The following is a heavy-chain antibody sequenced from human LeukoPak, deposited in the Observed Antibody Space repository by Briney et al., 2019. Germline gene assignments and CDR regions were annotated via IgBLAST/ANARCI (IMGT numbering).Heavy chain of an antibody. V-gene: IGHV3-21*01. CDR2: ISSSSSYI. CDR1: GFTFSSYS. J-gene: IGHJ4*02. D-gene: IGHD6-6*01. Sequence: GGSLRLSCAASGFTFSSYSMNWVRQAPGKGLEWVSSISSSSSYIYYADSVKGRFTISRDNAKNSLYLQMNSLRPEDTAVYYCARAEHSSSPDFWGRGTLVTVSS. CDR3: ARAEHSSSPDF.